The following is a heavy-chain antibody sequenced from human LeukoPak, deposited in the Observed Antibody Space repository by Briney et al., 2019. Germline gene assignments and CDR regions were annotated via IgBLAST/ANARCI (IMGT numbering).Heavy chain of an antibody. CDR2: ISGSGGST. Sequence: QAGGSLRLSCAASGFTFSSYAMSWVRQAPGKGLEWVSAISGSGGSTYYADSVKGRFTISRDNSKNTLYLQMNSLRAEDTAVYYCAKDHLIRGSYYPCYYYGMDVWGRGTTVTVSS. CDR3: AKDHLIRGSYYPCYYYGMDV. CDR1: GFTFSSYA. D-gene: IGHD1-26*01. J-gene: IGHJ6*02. V-gene: IGHV3-23*01.